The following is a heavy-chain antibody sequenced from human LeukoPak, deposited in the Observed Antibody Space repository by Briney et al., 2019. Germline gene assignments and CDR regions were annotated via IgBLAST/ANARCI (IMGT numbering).Heavy chain of an antibody. Sequence: AETLSLTCAVYGGSFSGYYWSWLRQPPGKGLEWIGEINHSGSTNYNPSPTSRATISVDTSRNQVSLTLSSVTAADTAVYYCAREDRGVVVITTLDAFDIWGQGTMVTVSS. D-gene: IGHD3-22*01. J-gene: IGHJ3*02. CDR2: INHSGST. V-gene: IGHV4-34*01. CDR3: AREDRGVVVITTLDAFDI. CDR1: GGSFSGYY.